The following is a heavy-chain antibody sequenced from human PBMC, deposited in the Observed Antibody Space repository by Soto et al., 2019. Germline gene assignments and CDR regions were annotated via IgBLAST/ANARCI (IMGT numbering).Heavy chain of an antibody. V-gene: IGHV3-23*01. Sequence: EVQLLESGGGLVQPGGSLRLSCAASGFTFSSYAMSWFRQTPGKGLAWVSGISGGGGNTYYADSVTGRFTISRDNSRKLLYLQMNSLRAADTAIYYCAKDRGAGGRFSGIAVAGIPSWGQGTLVTVSS. D-gene: IGHD6-19*01. J-gene: IGHJ4*02. CDR1: GFTFSSYA. CDR3: AKDRGAGGRFSGIAVAGIPS. CDR2: ISGGGGNT.